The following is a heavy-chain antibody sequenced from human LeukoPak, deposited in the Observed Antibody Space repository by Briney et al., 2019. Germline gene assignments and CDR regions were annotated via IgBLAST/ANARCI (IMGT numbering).Heavy chain of an antibody. CDR2: INHSGST. CDR3: ARDLGGRDGYNFDPNWFDP. V-gene: IGHV4-34*01. CDR1: GGSFSGYY. J-gene: IGHJ5*02. D-gene: IGHD5-24*01. Sequence: SETLSLTCAVYGGSFSGYYWSWIRQPPGKGLEWIGEINHSGSTNYNPSLKSRVTISVDTSKNQFSLQLNSVTPEDTAVYYCARDLGGRDGYNFDPNWFDPWGQGTLVTVSS.